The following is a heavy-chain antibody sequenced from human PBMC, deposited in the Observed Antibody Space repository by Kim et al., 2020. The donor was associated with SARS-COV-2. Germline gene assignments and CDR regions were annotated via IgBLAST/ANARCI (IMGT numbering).Heavy chain of an antibody. CDR1: GFTLSIYS. CDR3: VRDNHWAFGL. CDR2: ISGSGTTT. V-gene: IGHV3-48*04. J-gene: IGHJ3*01. Sequence: GGSLRLSCATSGFTLSIYSMNWVRQAPGKGLEWVSHISGSGTTTKHADSVKGRFTISRDNAKNSLFLQMNGLRAEDTALYYCVRDNHWAFGLWGQGTMVTVSS.